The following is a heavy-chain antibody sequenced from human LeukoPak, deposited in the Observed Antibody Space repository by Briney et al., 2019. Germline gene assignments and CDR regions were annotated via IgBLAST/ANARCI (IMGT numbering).Heavy chain of an antibody. Sequence: GGSLRLSCAASGFTFSSYSMNWVRQAPGKGLEWVSYISSSSTIYYADSVKGRFTISRDNAKNSLYLQMNSLRAEDTAVYYCARVPIEDRIFDYWGQGTLVTVSS. D-gene: IGHD2-15*01. J-gene: IGHJ4*02. CDR1: GFTFSSYS. CDR3: ARVPIEDRIFDY. V-gene: IGHV3-48*04. CDR2: ISSSSTI.